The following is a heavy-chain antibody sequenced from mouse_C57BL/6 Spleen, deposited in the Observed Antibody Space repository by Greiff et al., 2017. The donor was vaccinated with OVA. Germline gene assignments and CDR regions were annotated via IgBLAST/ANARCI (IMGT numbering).Heavy chain of an antibody. CDR1: GYTFTSYW. D-gene: IGHD2-4*01. V-gene: IGHV1-64*01. CDR2: IHPNSGST. Sequence: QVQLQQPGAELVKPGASVKLSCKASGYTFTSYWMHWVKQRPGQGLEWIGMIHPNSGSTNYNEKFKSKATLTVDKSSSTAYMQLSGLTSEDSAVYYCARDYYDYAWCAYWGQGTLVTVSA. CDR3: ARDYYDYAWCAY. J-gene: IGHJ3*01.